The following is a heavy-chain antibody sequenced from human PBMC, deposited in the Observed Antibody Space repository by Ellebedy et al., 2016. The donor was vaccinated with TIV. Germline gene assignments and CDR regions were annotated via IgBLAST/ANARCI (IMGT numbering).Heavy chain of an antibody. D-gene: IGHD3-3*01. CDR2: ISAYNGNT. CDR3: ARAGYDFWSGYYTDWYLDL. CDR1: GYTFTSYG. Sequence: ASVKVSCKASGYTFTSYGISWVRQAPGQGLEWMGWISAYNGNTNYAQKFQGRVTMTTDTSTSTAYMELRSLRSDDTAVYYCARAGYDFWSGYYTDWYLDLWGRGTLVTVSS. V-gene: IGHV1-18*01. J-gene: IGHJ2*01.